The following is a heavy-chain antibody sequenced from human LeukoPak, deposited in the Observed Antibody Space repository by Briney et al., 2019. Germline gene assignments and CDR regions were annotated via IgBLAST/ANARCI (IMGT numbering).Heavy chain of an antibody. D-gene: IGHD7-27*01. CDR1: GGSISSGSYY. CDR2: IYTSGST. V-gene: IGHV4-61*02. CDR3: ARIRATGAYYFDY. J-gene: IGHJ4*02. Sequence: SETLSLTCTVSGGSISSGSYYWSWIRQPAGKGLEWIGRIYTSGSTNYNPSLKSRVTISVDTSKNQFSLKLSSVTAADTAVYYCARIRATGAYYFDYWGQGTLVTVSS.